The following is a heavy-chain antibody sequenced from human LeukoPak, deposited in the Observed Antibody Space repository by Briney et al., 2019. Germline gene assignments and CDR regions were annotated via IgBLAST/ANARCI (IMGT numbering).Heavy chain of an antibody. Sequence: SETLSLTCTVSGGSISSSNYYWGWIRQPPGKGLEWIGSINYSGSTYYNPSLKSRVTMSVDTSKNQFSLRLSSVTAADTAVYYCAGHQASGSYYSGLDYWGQGTLLAVSS. CDR1: GGSISSSNYY. V-gene: IGHV4-39*01. D-gene: IGHD3-10*01. CDR3: AGHQASGSYYSGLDY. CDR2: INYSGST. J-gene: IGHJ4*02.